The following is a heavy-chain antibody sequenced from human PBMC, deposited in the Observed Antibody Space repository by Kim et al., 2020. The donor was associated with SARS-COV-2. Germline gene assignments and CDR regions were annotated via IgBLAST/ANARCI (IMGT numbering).Heavy chain of an antibody. Sequence: GGSLRLSCAASGFTFSNYWMSWVRQAPGKGLEWVANIKQDESERYYVDSVKGRFTISRDSAKNSLYLQMSSLRDEDTAVYYCAREAASHYGSGEYYFDYWGQGALVTVSS. J-gene: IGHJ4*02. CDR3: AREAASHYGSGEYYFDY. D-gene: IGHD3-10*01. CDR1: GFTFSNYW. CDR2: IKQDESER. V-gene: IGHV3-7*01.